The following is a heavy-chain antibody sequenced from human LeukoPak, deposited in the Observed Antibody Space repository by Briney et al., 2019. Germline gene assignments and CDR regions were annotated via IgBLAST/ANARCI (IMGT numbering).Heavy chain of an antibody. CDR2: ISRTGTTI. Sequence: GGSLRLFCAASGFTFSSYTMNWVSQAPGKGLEWISYISRTGTTIYYADSVKGRFTISRDNAKNSLYLQMNSLRSEDTGLYFCARDLGSGHHELLVWGQRTLLTVSS. V-gene: IGHV3-48*01. CDR1: GFTFSSYT. J-gene: IGHJ4*02. CDR3: ARDLGSGHHELLV. D-gene: IGHD4-23*01.